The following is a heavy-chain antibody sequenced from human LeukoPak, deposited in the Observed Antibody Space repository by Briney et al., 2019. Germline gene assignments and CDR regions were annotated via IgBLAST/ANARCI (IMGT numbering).Heavy chain of an antibody. V-gene: IGHV4-4*07. CDR2: FYASGTT. CDR1: GASISNYY. D-gene: IGHD2-15*01. J-gene: IGHJ5*02. Sequence: SATLSLTCTVSGASISNYYWSWLPQPAGKGLEWIGRFYASGTTYYNPSLRSRVTLSIDTSKNKFSLKLSSVTAADTAVYYCARTHCGGGSCDKFDPWGQGILVTVSS. CDR3: ARTHCGGGSCDKFDP.